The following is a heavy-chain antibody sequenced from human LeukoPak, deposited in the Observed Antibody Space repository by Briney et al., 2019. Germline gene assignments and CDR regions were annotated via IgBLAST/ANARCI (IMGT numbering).Heavy chain of an antibody. V-gene: IGHV3-11*01. CDR1: GFTFSDSY. CDR3: VTGGSGYHSSENDY. D-gene: IGHD6-19*01. Sequence: GGSLRLSCAASGFTFSDSYMTWFRQAPGKGLEWVSYISGSGTAIYYADSVKGRFTVSRDNAKNSLYLQMNSLRAEDTAVYYCVTGGSGYHSSENDYWGQGTLVTVSS. J-gene: IGHJ4*02. CDR2: ISGSGTAI.